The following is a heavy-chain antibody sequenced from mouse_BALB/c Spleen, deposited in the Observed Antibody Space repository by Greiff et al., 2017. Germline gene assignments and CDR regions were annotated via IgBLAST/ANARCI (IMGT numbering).Heavy chain of an antibody. J-gene: IGHJ3*01. V-gene: IGHV1S81*02. CDR3: TRDGYYVPFAY. CDR1: GYTFTSYY. Sequence: QVHVKQPGAELVKPGASVKLSCKASGYTFTSYYMYWVKQRPGQGLEWIGGINPSNGGTNFNEKFKSKATLTVDKSSSTAYMQLSSLTSEDSAVYYCTRDGYYVPFAYWGQGTLVTVSA. CDR2: INPSNGGT. D-gene: IGHD2-3*01.